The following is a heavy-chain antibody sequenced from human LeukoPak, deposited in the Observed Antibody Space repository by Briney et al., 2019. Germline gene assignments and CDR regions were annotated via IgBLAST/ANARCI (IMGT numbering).Heavy chain of an antibody. CDR2: IKQDGSEK. V-gene: IGHV3-7*05. CDR1: GFTFSSYW. CDR3: ARHYLSSGWYGYFDL. J-gene: IGHJ2*01. Sequence: GGSLRLSCAASGFTFSSYWMSWVRQAPGKGLEWVANIKQDGSEKYYVDSVKGRFTISRDHAKNSLYLQMNSLRAEDTAVYYCARHYLSSGWYGYFDLWGRGTLVTVSS. D-gene: IGHD6-19*01.